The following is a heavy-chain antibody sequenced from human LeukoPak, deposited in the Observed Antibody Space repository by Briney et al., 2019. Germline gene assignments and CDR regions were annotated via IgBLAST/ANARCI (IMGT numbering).Heavy chain of an antibody. D-gene: IGHD5-24*01. V-gene: IGHV5-51*01. Sequence: GESLKISCKGSGYSFTSYWIGWVRQMPGKGPEWMGIIYPGDSDTRYSPSFQGQVTISADKSISTAYLQWSSLKASDTAMYYCAKGGYKPYYYYGMDVWGQGTTVTVSS. CDR1: GYSFTSYW. CDR2: IYPGDSDT. CDR3: AKGGYKPYYYYGMDV. J-gene: IGHJ6*02.